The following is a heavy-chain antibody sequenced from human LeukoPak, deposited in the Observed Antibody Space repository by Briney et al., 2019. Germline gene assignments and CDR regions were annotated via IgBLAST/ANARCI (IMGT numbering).Heavy chain of an antibody. Sequence: SETLSLTCTVSGGSISSYYWSWIRQSPGKGLEWIGYIYYSGSTNYNPSLKSRVTISVDTSKNQFSLKLSSVTAADTAVYYCARAVVGYSYGYFDYWGQGTLVTVPS. J-gene: IGHJ4*02. CDR3: ARAVVGYSYGYFDY. V-gene: IGHV4-59*01. D-gene: IGHD5-18*01. CDR2: IYYSGST. CDR1: GGSISSYY.